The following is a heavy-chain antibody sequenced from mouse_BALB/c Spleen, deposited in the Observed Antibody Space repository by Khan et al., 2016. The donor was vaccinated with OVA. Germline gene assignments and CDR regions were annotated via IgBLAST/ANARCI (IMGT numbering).Heavy chain of an antibody. V-gene: IGHV1-81*01. CDR2: IYPGSGRT. CDR3: ARSYDGAWFAY. D-gene: IGHD1-1*01. CDR1: GYTFTDYV. J-gene: IGHJ3*01. Sequence: QVQLQQSGPELVKPGASVKMSCKASGYTFTDYVISWVNQRTGQGLEWIGEIYPGSGRTYYNERFKDKATLTADNSSHTAYMQLSSLTSEDSAVYFCARSYDGAWFAYWGQGTLVTVSA.